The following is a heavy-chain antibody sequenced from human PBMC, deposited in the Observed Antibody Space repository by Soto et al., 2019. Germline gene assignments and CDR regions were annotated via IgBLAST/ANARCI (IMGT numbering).Heavy chain of an antibody. J-gene: IGHJ5*01. Sequence: QITLKESGPTLVTPTQTLTLTCTFSGFSLTTSGVGVGWIRQPPGKALEWLALIYWDDDKRSSPSLKSRLTISKDTYKSQVVLTLTNMDPAYTATYFCAHRTTTVTWWFDYWGQGTLVTVSS. CDR2: IYWDDDK. CDR1: GFSLTTSGVG. V-gene: IGHV2-5*02. CDR3: AHRTTTVTWWFDY. D-gene: IGHD4-17*01.